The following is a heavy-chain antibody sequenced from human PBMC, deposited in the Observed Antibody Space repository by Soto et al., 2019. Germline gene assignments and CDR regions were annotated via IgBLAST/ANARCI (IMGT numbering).Heavy chain of an antibody. Sequence: PSETLSLTCAVSGDSVSSGNYYWSWIRQPPGKGLEWIGYGFYDGSTNYNPSLKSRVTISLDKSRDQFSLKLTSVTAADTAVYYCATGRYYYGSEYWGQGTLVTVSS. J-gene: IGHJ4*02. D-gene: IGHD3-10*01. V-gene: IGHV4-61*01. CDR2: GFYDGST. CDR3: ATGRYYYGSEY. CDR1: GDSVSSGNYY.